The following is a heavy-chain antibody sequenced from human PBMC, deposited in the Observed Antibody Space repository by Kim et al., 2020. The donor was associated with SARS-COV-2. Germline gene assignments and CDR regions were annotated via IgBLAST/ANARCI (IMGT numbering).Heavy chain of an antibody. D-gene: IGHD6-19*01. J-gene: IGHJ2*01. CDR2: INHSGST. CDR1: GGSFSGYY. CDR3: ARGPYSRGWYNSYWYFDL. V-gene: IGHV4-34*01. Sequence: SETLSLTCAVYGGSFSGYYWSWIRQPPGKGLEWIGEINHSGSTNYNPSLKSRVTISVDTSKNQFSLKLSSVTAADTAVYYCARGPYSRGWYNSYWYFDLWGRGTLVTVSS.